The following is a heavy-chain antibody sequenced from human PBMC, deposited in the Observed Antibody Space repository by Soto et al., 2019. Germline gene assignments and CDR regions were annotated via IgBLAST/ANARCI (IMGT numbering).Heavy chain of an antibody. D-gene: IGHD4-17*01. V-gene: IGHV3-74*01. J-gene: IGHJ4*02. CDR1: GFSFSTYW. CDR2: INSDGSIT. Sequence: EVQLVESGGGLVQPGGSLRLSCAASGFSFSTYWMHWVRQAPEKGLVWVSRINSDGSITNYADSVRGRFTISRDNAKNTIYLHLNSLRAEDTAVYYCARDTGPYGGNSPIDYWGQGTLVTVSS. CDR3: ARDTGPYGGNSPIDY.